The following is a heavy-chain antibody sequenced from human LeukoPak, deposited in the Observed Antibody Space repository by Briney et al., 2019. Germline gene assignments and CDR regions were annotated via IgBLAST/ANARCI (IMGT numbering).Heavy chain of an antibody. CDR3: ARGCSGYDTYCFDY. CDR1: GGSFSGYY. J-gene: IGHJ4*02. D-gene: IGHD5-12*01. CDR2: INHSGST. Sequence: SETLSLTCAVYGGSFSGYYWSWIRQPPGKGLEWLGEINHSGSTNYNPSLKSRVTISVDTSKNQFSLKLSSVTAADTAVYYCARGCSGYDTYCFDYWGQGTLVTVSS. V-gene: IGHV4-34*01.